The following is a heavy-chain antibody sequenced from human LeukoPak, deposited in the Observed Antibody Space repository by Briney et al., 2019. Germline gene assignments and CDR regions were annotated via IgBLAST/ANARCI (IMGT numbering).Heavy chain of an antibody. CDR2: ISSSSAYI. CDR1: GFTFSTYS. J-gene: IGHJ1*01. V-gene: IGHV3-21*01. CDR3: ARGPRNSSSYQYFQH. D-gene: IGHD6-13*01. Sequence: PGGSLRLSCAASGFTFSTYSMNWVRHAPGRGLEWVSSISSSSAYIYCADSEKGRFTISRDNAKNSLYLQMNSLRVEDTAVYYCARGPRNSSSYQYFQHWGQGTLVTVSS.